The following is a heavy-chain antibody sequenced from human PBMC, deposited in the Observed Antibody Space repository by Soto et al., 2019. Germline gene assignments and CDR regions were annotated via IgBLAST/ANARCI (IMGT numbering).Heavy chain of an antibody. J-gene: IGHJ4*02. CDR2: TYYRSKWYY. Sequence: QLQQSGPGLVKPSQTLSLTCAISGDSVSSNDATWNWIRQSPSRGLEWLTRTYYRSKWYYDHVPSVKSRITVDPDTSKNQFSLHLNSVTPEDTAIYYCTRDNPSGYLSYWGQGTLVTVSS. CDR1: GDSVSSNDAT. D-gene: IGHD3-22*01. V-gene: IGHV6-1*01. CDR3: TRDNPSGYLSY.